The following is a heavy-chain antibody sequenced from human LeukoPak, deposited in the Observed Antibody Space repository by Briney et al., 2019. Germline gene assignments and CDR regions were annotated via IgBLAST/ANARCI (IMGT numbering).Heavy chain of an antibody. J-gene: IGHJ4*02. CDR1: GFTFSSYW. CDR3: ARGQGGYSHGPFDY. CDR2: INSDGSST. D-gene: IGHD5-18*01. V-gene: IGHV3-74*01. Sequence: PGGSLRLSCAASGFTFSSYWMHWVRQAPGKGLVWVSRINSDGSSTSYADSVKGRFTISRDNAKNTLYLQMNSLRAEDTAVYYCARGQGGYSHGPFDYWGQGTLVTVSS.